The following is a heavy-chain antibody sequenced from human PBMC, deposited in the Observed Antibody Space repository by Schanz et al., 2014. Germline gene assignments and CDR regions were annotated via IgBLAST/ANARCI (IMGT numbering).Heavy chain of an antibody. J-gene: IGHJ3*02. D-gene: IGHD2-2*01. CDR1: GGTFNSYT. CDR3: ARGTMPGTFDI. V-gene: IGHV1-69*02. CDR2: IIPILGIA. Sequence: QVQLVQSGAEVKKPGSSMKVSCKASGGTFNSYTINWVRQAPGQGLEWMGRIIPILGIADYAQKFQGRVTFTADKSTSTAYMELSSLRYEDTALYYCARGTMPGTFDIWGQGTMVTVSS.